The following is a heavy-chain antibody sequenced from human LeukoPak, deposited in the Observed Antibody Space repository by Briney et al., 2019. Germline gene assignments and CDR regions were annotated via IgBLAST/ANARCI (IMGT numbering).Heavy chain of an antibody. CDR1: GGSISSRSCY. J-gene: IGHJ4*02. D-gene: IGHD6-13*01. CDR3: AREQQGLDY. V-gene: IGHV4-39*07. Sequence: PSETLSLTCSVSGGSISSRSCYWGWIRQPPGKGLEWIGSIYHSGSTYYNPSLKSRVTISVDTSKNQFSLKLSSVTAADTAVYYCAREQQGLDYWGQGTLVTVSS. CDR2: IYHSGST.